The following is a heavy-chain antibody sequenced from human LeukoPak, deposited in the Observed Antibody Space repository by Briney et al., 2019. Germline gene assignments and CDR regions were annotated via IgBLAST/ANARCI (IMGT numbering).Heavy chain of an antibody. J-gene: IGHJ4*02. D-gene: IGHD3-9*01. CDR2: ISSSSTI. Sequence: GGSLRLSCAASGFTFSSYNMNWVRQAPGKGLEWVSFISSSSTIYYADSVKGRFTISRDNAKNSLSLQMNSLRDEDTAVYYCARDLNLGYWGQGTLVTVSS. CDR1: GFTFSSYN. CDR3: ARDLNLGY. V-gene: IGHV3-48*02.